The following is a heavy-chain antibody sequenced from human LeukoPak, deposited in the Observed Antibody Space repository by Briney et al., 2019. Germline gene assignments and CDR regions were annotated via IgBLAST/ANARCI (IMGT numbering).Heavy chain of an antibody. Sequence: GGSLRLSCAASRFTFSSYGMSWVRQAPGKGLEWVSAISGSGGSTYYADSVKGRFTISRDNSKNTLYLQMNSLRAEDTAVYYCAKGSSGIGYDIFGFDPWGQGTLVTVSS. CDR2: ISGSGGST. V-gene: IGHV3-23*01. CDR3: AKGSSGIGYDIFGFDP. J-gene: IGHJ5*02. CDR1: RFTFSSYG. D-gene: IGHD3-22*01.